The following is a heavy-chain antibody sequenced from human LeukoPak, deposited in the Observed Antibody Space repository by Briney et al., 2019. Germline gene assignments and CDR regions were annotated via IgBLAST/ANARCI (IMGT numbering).Heavy chain of an antibody. CDR2: VKVKTDGGTT. CDR1: GFTFTNAW. V-gene: IGHV3-15*01. CDR3: TTHILTGDFDY. D-gene: IGHD7-27*01. J-gene: IGHJ4*02. Sequence: GGSLRLSCAASGFTFTNAWMSWVRQAPGKGLEWVGAVKVKTDGGTTGYAAPVKGRFTISRDDSKNTMYLKMNSRTTEDTAMYYCTTHILTGDFDYWGQGTLVTVSS.